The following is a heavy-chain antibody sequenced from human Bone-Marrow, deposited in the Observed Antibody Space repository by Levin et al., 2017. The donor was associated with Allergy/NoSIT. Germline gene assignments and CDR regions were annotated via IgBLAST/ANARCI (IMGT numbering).Heavy chain of an antibody. V-gene: IGHV4-34*01. CDR1: GSFSGYY. CDR2: ISHSGST. Sequence: SETLSLTCGVHGSFSGYYWSWIRQPPGKGLEWIGEISHSGSTNYNASLKSRVTISVDTSKNQFSLRLSSVTAADTAVYYCARIWFREFRDVFDIWGHGTMVTVSS. D-gene: IGHD3-10*01. J-gene: IGHJ3*02. CDR3: ARIWFREFRDVFDI.